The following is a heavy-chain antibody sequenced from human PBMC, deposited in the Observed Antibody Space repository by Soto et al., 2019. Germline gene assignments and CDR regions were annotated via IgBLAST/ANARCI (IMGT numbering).Heavy chain of an antibody. V-gene: IGHV3-23*01. CDR3: AKDRLGGNFDY. J-gene: IGHJ4*02. Sequence: EVQLLDSGGGLVQPGGPLRLSCAASGFTFNNYAMNWVRQAPGKGLEWVATISGTGGSTYYADSVKGRFTISRDNSKNTLYLQMNSLRVEDTAVYYCAKDRLGGNFDYWGQGTQVTVAS. CDR2: ISGTGGST. CDR1: GFTFNNYA.